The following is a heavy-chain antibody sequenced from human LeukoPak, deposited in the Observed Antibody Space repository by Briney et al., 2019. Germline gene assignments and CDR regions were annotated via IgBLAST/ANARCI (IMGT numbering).Heavy chain of an antibody. V-gene: IGHV3-23*01. CDR2: ISGSGGST. CDR3: AKDYYDSSGYPLFFDY. J-gene: IGHJ4*02. Sequence: GGSLRLSCAASGSTFSSYAMSWVRQAPGKGLEWVSAISGSGGSTYYADSVKGRFTISRDNSKNTLYLQMNSLRAEDTAVYYCAKDYYDSSGYPLFFDYWGQGTLVTVSS. D-gene: IGHD3-22*01. CDR1: GSTFSSYA.